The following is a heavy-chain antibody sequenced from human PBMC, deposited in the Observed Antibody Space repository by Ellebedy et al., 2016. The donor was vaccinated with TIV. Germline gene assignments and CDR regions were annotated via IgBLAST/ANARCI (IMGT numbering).Heavy chain of an antibody. CDR3: ARQGEGYDSSGYYYLSAFDI. Sequence: MPSETLSLTCTVSGGSIGSYYWSWIRQPPGKGLEWIGYISYSGSTNYNPSLKSRVTISVDTSKNQFSLKLSSVTAADTAVYYCARQGEGYDSSGYYYLSAFDIWGQGTMVTVSS. CDR2: ISYSGST. CDR1: GGSIGSYY. D-gene: IGHD3-22*01. V-gene: IGHV4-59*08. J-gene: IGHJ3*02.